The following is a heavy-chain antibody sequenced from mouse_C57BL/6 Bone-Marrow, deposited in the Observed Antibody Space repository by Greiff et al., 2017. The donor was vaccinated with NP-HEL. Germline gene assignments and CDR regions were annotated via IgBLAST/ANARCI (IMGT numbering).Heavy chain of an antibody. D-gene: IGHD1-3*01. Sequence: QVQLQQPGAELVRPGTSVKLSCKASGYTFTSYWMHWVKQRPGQGLEWIGVIDPSDSYTNYNQKFKGKATLTVDTSSSTAYMQLSSLTSEDAAVEYGERGATREKWWADGGQGTRGTVAA. V-gene: IGHV1-59*01. CDR2: IDPSDSYT. J-gene: IGHJ3*01. CDR3: ERGATREKWWAD. CDR1: GYTFTSYW.